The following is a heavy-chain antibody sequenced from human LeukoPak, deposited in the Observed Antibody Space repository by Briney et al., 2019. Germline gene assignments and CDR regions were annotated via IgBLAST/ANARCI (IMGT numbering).Heavy chain of an antibody. CDR1: GFTFSNYW. Sequence: GGSLRLSCAGSGFTFSNYWMHWVRQAPGKGLVWVSGISNDGSSTNYADSVRGRFTISRDNAKNTLYLQMDSLRDEDTAVYYCGLSMVRALSPDYWGQGTLVTVSS. J-gene: IGHJ4*02. CDR2: ISNDGSST. CDR3: GLSMVRALSPDY. V-gene: IGHV3-74*01. D-gene: IGHD3-10*01.